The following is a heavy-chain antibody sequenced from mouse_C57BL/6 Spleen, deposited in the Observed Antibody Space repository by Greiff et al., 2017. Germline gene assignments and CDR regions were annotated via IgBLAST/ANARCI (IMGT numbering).Heavy chain of an antibody. D-gene: IGHD1-1*01. Sequence: VKLVESGPELVKPGASVKISCKASGYAFRSSWMNWVKQRPGKGLEWIGRIYPGDGDTNYNGKFKGKATLTADKSSSTAYMQLSSLTSEDSAVYFCSTVVTNWYFDVWGTGTTVTVSS. CDR3: STVVTNWYFDV. CDR1: GYAFRSSW. CDR2: IYPGDGDT. V-gene: IGHV1-82*01. J-gene: IGHJ1*03.